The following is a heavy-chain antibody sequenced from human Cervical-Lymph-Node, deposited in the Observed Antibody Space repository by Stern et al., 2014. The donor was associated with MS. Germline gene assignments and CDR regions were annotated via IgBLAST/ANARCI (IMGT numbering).Heavy chain of an antibody. CDR3: ATFPICSGGRCYDY. Sequence: VQLVQSGAEVKKPGASVKVSCKASGYTFTTYSIHWVRQAPGQGLEWMGVFDPSGFGTTYAQRFQGRVTMTGDTSTSTVYVDLSSLRSNDTAVYFCATFPICSGGRCYDYWGQGTLVTVSS. J-gene: IGHJ4*02. D-gene: IGHD2-15*01. CDR1: GYTFTTYS. CDR2: FDPSGFGT. V-gene: IGHV1-46*01.